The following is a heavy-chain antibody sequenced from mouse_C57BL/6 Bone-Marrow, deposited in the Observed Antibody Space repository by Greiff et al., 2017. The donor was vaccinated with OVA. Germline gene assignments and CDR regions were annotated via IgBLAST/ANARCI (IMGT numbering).Heavy chain of an antibody. Sequence: VQVVESGPGLVQPSQSLSITCTVSGFSLTSYGVHWVRQSPGKGLEWLGVIWSGGSTDYNAAFISRLSISKDNSKSQVFFKMNSLQADDTAIYYCARPSAAFAYWGQGTLVTVSA. D-gene: IGHD3-1*01. CDR1: GFSLTSYG. CDR3: ARPSAAFAY. J-gene: IGHJ3*01. CDR2: IWSGGST. V-gene: IGHV2-2*01.